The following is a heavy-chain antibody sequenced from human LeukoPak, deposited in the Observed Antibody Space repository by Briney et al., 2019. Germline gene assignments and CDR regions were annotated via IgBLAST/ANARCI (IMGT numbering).Heavy chain of an antibody. CDR1: GGSISSGDYY. V-gene: IGHV4-30-4*01. Sequence: SQTLSLTCTVSGGSISSGDYYWSWIRQPPGKGLEWIGYIYYSGSTYYNPSLKSRVTISVDTSKNQFSLKLSSVTAADTAVYFCTRVVNGGHFDYWGQGTLVTVST. J-gene: IGHJ4*02. D-gene: IGHD2-8*01. CDR3: TRVVNGGHFDY. CDR2: IYYSGST.